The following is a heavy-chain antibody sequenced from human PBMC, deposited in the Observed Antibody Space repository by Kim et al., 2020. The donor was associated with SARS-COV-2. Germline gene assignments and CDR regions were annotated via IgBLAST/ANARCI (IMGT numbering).Heavy chain of an antibody. CDR2: IWYDGSNK. V-gene: IGHV3-33*01. D-gene: IGHD3-9*01. CDR1: GFTFSSYG. CDR3: ARDYDILTGYYFDY. J-gene: IGHJ4*02. Sequence: GGSLRLSCAASGFTFSSYGMHWVRQAPGKGLEWVAVIWYDGSNKYYADSVKGRFTISRDNSKNTLYLQMNSLRAEDTAVYYCARDYDILTGYYFDYWGQGILVTVSS.